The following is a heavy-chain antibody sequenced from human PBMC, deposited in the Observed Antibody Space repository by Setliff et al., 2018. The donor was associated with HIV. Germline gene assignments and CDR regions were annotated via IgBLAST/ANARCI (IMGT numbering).Heavy chain of an antibody. CDR2: IIPILGIA. Sequence: VASVKVSCKASGGTFSSYAISWVRQAPGQGLEWMGGIIPILGIANYAQKFQGRVTITADESTGTAYMELSSLRSEDTAVYYCAKTVAGTFSAFDIWGQGTMVTVSS. J-gene: IGHJ3*02. CDR3: AKTVAGTFSAFDI. V-gene: IGHV1-69*10. D-gene: IGHD6-19*01. CDR1: GGTFSSYA.